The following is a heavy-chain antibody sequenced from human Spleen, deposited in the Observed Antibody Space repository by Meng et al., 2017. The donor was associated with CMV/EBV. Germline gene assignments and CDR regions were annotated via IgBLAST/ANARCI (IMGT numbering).Heavy chain of an antibody. V-gene: IGHV3-23*03. J-gene: IGHJ4*02. Sequence: GESLKISCAASGFTFNNYAMSWVRQAPRKGLEWVSVLYTGGGGTYYADSVKGRFTISRDNSKNTLYLQMNSLRVEDTAVYYCAKVRRASGSYFDYWGQGTLVTVSS. CDR2: LYTGGGGT. CDR1: GFTFNNYA. CDR3: AKVRRASGSYFDY. D-gene: IGHD3-3*01.